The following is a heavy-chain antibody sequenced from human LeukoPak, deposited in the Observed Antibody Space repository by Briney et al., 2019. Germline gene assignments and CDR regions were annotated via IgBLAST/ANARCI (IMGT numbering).Heavy chain of an antibody. CDR3: ARRGDCTNGVCRSYWYFDL. CDR1: GGSISSYY. V-gene: IGHV4-4*07. Sequence: PSETLSLTCTVSGGSISSYYWSWIRQPAGKGLEWIGRIYTSGSTNYNPSLKSRVTMSVDTSKNQSSLKLSSVTAADTAVYYCARRGDCTNGVCRSYWYFDLWGRGTLVTVSS. CDR2: IYTSGST. J-gene: IGHJ2*01. D-gene: IGHD2-8*01.